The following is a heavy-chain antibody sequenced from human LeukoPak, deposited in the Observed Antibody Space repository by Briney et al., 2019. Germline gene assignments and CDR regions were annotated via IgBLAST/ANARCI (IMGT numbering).Heavy chain of an antibody. CDR1: SFTFSSFS. D-gene: IGHD2/OR15-2a*01. CDR3: AGDPNRFFSMGGGYFAL. Sequence: PGTSLRLSCAASSFTFSSFSMHWVRQAPGRGLEWLSGISYDGQHKDFADSVKGRITISRDNSKNTLFLQMNNLQTEDTAIYYCAGDPNRFFSMGGGYFALWGRGSLVTVSS. V-gene: IGHV3-30*03. CDR2: ISYDGQHK. J-gene: IGHJ2*01.